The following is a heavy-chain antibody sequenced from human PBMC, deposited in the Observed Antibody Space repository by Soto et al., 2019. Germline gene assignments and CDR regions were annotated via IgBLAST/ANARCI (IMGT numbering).Heavy chain of an antibody. D-gene: IGHD2-15*01. CDR3: ARDGSDDAFDI. CDR2: INAGNGNT. J-gene: IGHJ3*02. V-gene: IGHV1-3*01. CDR1: GYTFTSYA. Sequence: QVQLVQSGAEVKKPGASVKVSCKASGYTFTSYAMRWVRQAPGQRLEWMGWINAGNGNTKYSQKFQGRVTIPRDTSASTAYMELSSLRSEDTAVYYCARDGSDDAFDIWGQGTMVTVSS.